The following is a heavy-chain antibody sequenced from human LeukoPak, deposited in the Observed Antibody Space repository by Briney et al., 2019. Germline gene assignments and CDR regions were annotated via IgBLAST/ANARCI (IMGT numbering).Heavy chain of an antibody. Sequence: GESLKISCKGSGYSFTSYWIGWVRQMPGKGLEWMGIIYPGDSDTRYIPSSQGQVTISADKSISTAYLQWSSLKASDTAMYYCARSSSSYVTSLDSWGQGTLVTVSS. V-gene: IGHV5-51*01. D-gene: IGHD6-13*01. CDR2: IYPGDSDT. CDR3: ARSSSSYVTSLDS. CDR1: GYSFTSYW. J-gene: IGHJ4*02.